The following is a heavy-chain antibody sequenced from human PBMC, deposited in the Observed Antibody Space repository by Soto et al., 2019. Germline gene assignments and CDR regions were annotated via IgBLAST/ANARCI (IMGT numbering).Heavy chain of an antibody. CDR3: ARGRTAITMVRGVIPAIVY. V-gene: IGHV4-34*01. Sequence: QVQLQQWGAGLLKPSETLSLTCAVYGGSFSGYYWSWIRQPPGKGLEWIGEINHSGSTNYNPSLKSRVTISVDTSKNQFSLKLSSVTAADTAVYYCARGRTAITMVRGVIPAIVYWGQGTLVTVSS. D-gene: IGHD3-10*01. J-gene: IGHJ4*02. CDR1: GGSFSGYY. CDR2: INHSGST.